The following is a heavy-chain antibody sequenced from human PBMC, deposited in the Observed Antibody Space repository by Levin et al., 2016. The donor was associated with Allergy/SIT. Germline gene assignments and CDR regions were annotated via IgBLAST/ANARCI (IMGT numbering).Heavy chain of an antibody. J-gene: IGHJ4*02. Sequence: SQTLSLTCVISGDSVSSNSDAWNWVRQSPSRGLEWLGRTYYTSRWYDDYADSVKSRITIYPDTSNNQFSLQLKSVTPEDTAVYYCARAGVSPKSGVTPYDYWGQGTLVTVSS. V-gene: IGHV6-1*01. D-gene: IGHD2-21*02. CDR3: ARAGVSPKSGVTPYDY. CDR1: GDSVSSNSDA. CDR2: TYYTSRWYD.